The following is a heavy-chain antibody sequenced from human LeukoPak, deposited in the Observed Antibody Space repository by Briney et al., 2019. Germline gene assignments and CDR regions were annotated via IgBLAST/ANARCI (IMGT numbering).Heavy chain of an antibody. CDR2: IYYSGST. CDR3: ARAHSIASYYYGVDV. CDR1: GGFISSYY. Sequence: PSETLSLTCTVSGGFISSYYWSWIRQPPGKGLEWIGYIYYSGSTNYNPSLKSRVTISVDTSENQFSLKLSSVTAADTAVYYCARAHSIASYYYGVDVWGQGTTVTVSS. J-gene: IGHJ6*02. V-gene: IGHV4-59*12. D-gene: IGHD2/OR15-2a*01.